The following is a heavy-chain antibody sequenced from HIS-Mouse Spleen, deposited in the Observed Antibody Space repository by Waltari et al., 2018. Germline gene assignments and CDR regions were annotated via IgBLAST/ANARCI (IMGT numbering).Heavy chain of an antibody. Sequence: QVQLVESGGGVVQPGRSLRLSCAASGFTFSSYGMHWVSQAPGKGLEWVAVISNDGSNKYYADSVKGRFTISRDNSKNTPYLQMNSLRAEDTAVYYCAKDKHHAFDYWGQGTLVTVSS. CDR1: GFTFSSYG. CDR3: AKDKHHAFDY. V-gene: IGHV3-30*18. J-gene: IGHJ4*02. CDR2: ISNDGSNK.